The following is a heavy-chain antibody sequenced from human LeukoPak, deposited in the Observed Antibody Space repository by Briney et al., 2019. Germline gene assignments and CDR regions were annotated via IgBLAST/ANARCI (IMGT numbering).Heavy chain of an antibody. V-gene: IGHV6-1*01. J-gene: IGHJ6*03. CDR2: TYYRSKWYN. CDR1: GDSVSSNSAA. D-gene: IGHD3-10*01. Sequence: SQTLSLTCAISGDSVSSNSAAWNWIRQSPSRGLEWLGRTYYRSKWYNDYAVSVKSRITINPDTSKNQFSLQLNSVTPEDTAVYYCARGVGGGSPGRPYYYYMDVWGKGTTVTVSS. CDR3: ARGVGGGSPGRPYYYYMDV.